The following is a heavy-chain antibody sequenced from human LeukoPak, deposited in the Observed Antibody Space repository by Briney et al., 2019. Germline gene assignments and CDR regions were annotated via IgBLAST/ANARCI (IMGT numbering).Heavy chain of an antibody. CDR1: GYSFTSYW. Sequence: GESLKISCKGSGYSFTSYWIGWVRQMPGKGLEWMGIIYPGDSDTRYSPSFQGQVTISADKSISTAYLQWSSLKASDSAMYYCARGWNIEVDYYDYWGQGTLVTVSS. CDR3: ARGWNIEVDYYDY. CDR2: IYPGDSDT. V-gene: IGHV5-51*01. J-gene: IGHJ4*02. D-gene: IGHD2-2*01.